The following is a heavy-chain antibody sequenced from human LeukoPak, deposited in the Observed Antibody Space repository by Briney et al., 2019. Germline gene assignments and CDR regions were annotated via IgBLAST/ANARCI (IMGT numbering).Heavy chain of an antibody. CDR2: IYYSGST. Sequence: SETLSLTCTVSGYSISSGYYWGWIRQPPGKGLEWIGSIYYSGSTYYNPSLKSRVTISVDTSKNQFSLKLSSVTAADTAVYYCARDLSELVGGAFDIWGQGTMVTVSS. V-gene: IGHV4-38-2*02. J-gene: IGHJ3*02. D-gene: IGHD6-13*01. CDR1: GYSISSGYY. CDR3: ARDLSELVGGAFDI.